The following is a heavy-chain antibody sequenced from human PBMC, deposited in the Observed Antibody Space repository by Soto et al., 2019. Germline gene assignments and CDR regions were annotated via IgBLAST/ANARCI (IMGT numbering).Heavy chain of an antibody. J-gene: IGHJ4*02. CDR1: GFTFSSYS. Sequence: GGSLRLSCAASGFTFSSYSMNWVRQAPGKGLEWVSSISSSSSYIYYADSVKGRFTISRDNAKNSLYLQMNSLRAEDTAVYYCARDPDPTTLWFERGNPGHDYWGQGTLVTVSS. CDR3: ARDPDPTTLWFERGNPGHDY. D-gene: IGHD3-10*01. CDR2: ISSSSSYI. V-gene: IGHV3-21*01.